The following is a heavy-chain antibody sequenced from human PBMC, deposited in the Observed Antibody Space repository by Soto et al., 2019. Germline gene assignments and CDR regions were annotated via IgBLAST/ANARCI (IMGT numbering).Heavy chain of an antibody. V-gene: IGHV4-39*01. D-gene: IGHD6-13*01. CDR2: IYYSGST. Sequence: QLQLQESGPGLVKPSETLSLTCTVSGGSISSSSYYWGWIRQPPGKGLEWIGSIYYSGSTYYNPSLKSRVTISVDTSKNQFSLKLSSVTAADTAVYYCASTPGYSSSWSRWGYYYYGMDVWGQGTTVTVSS. CDR3: ASTPGYSSSWSRWGYYYYGMDV. CDR1: GGSISSSSYY. J-gene: IGHJ6*02.